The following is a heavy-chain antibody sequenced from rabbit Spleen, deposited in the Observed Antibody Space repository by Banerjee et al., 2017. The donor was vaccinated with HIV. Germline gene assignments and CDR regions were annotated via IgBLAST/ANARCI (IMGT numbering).Heavy chain of an antibody. V-gene: IGHV1S40*01. CDR2: IAIGSVRT. Sequence: LEESGGDLVKPGASLTLTCTASGFSFSSGYYMCWVRQAPGKGLEWIGCIAIGSVRTYYASWAKGRFTISKTSSTTVTLQMTSLTAADTATYFCARDRDGDTPYNSYYFDLWGQGTLVTVS. CDR1: GFSFSSGYY. J-gene: IGHJ4*01. D-gene: IGHD2-1*01. CDR3: ARDRDGDTPYNSYYFDL.